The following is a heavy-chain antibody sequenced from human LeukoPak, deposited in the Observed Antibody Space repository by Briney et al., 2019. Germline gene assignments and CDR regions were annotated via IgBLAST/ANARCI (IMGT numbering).Heavy chain of an antibody. CDR1: GFTFSSYA. D-gene: IGHD3-10*01. V-gene: IGHV3-30-3*01. CDR2: ISYDGSNK. J-gene: IGHJ2*01. Sequence: QPGRSLRLSCAASGFTFSSYAMHWVRQAPGKGLEWVAVISYDGSNKYYADSVKGRFTIPRDNSKNTLYLQMNSLRAEDTAVYYCARDPPYLTSITMVRDTSGGRVDWYFDLWGRGTLVTVSS. CDR3: ARDPPYLTSITMVRDTSGGRVDWYFDL.